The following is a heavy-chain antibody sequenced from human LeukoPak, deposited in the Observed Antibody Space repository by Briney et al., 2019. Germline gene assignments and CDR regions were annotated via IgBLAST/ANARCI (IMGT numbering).Heavy chain of an antibody. CDR2: ISYDGSNK. CDR1: GFTFSSYA. Sequence: GGSLRLSCAASGFTFSSYAMHWVRQAPGKGLEWVAVISYDGSNKYYADSVKGRFTISRDNSKNTLYLQMNSLRPEDTAVYYCAKGQDYYMDVWGKGTTVTVSS. V-gene: IGHV3-30-3*01. CDR3: AKGQDYYMDV. J-gene: IGHJ6*03.